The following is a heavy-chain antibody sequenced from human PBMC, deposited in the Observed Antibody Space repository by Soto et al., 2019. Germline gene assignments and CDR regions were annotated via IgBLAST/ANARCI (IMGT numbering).Heavy chain of an antibody. CDR2: ISSSSSTI. Sequence: GGSLRLSCAASGFTFSSYSMNWVRQAPGKGLEWVSYISSSSSTIYYADSVKGRFTISRDNAKNSLYLQMNSLRAEDTAVYYCARDFRQLGWDVWGKGTTVTVSS. J-gene: IGHJ6*04. V-gene: IGHV3-48*01. CDR1: GFTFSSYS. CDR3: ARDFRQLGWDV. D-gene: IGHD3-16*01.